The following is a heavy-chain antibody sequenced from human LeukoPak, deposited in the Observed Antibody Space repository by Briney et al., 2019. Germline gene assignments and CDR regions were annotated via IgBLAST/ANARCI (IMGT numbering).Heavy chain of an antibody. V-gene: IGHV3-21*01. D-gene: IGHD3-22*01. CDR3: ARVGPDSSGYYYYFDY. Sequence: GGSLRLSCAASGFTFSNYNMNWVRQTPGKGLEWVSSISSGSSYIYYADSVKGRFTISRDNAKNSLYLQMNSLRAEDTAVYYCARVGPDSSGYYYYFDYWGQGTLVTVSS. CDR2: ISSGSSYI. J-gene: IGHJ4*02. CDR1: GFTFSNYN.